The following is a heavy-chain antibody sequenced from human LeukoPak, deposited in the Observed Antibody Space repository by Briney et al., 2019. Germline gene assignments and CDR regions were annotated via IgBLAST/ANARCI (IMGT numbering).Heavy chain of an antibody. CDR1: GYTFTGYY. CDR3: ARGSAFSGELPRANDY. Sequence: GASVKVSCKASGYTFTGYYLHWVRQAPGQGLEWMGWINPDSGDTHYTQKFQGRVTMTRDTSISTAYMDLSRLRSDDTAVYYCARGSAFSGELPRANDYWGQGTLVTVSS. V-gene: IGHV1-2*02. J-gene: IGHJ4*02. CDR2: INPDSGDT. D-gene: IGHD1-7*01.